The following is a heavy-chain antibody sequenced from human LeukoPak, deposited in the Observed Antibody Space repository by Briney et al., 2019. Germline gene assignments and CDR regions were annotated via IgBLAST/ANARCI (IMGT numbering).Heavy chain of an antibody. CDR1: GYTLTELS. Sequence: ASVKVSCKVSGYTLTELSMHWVRQAPGKGFEWMGGFDPEDGETIYAQKFQGRVTMTEDTSTDTAYMELSRLRSDDTAVYYCARVRIAAAGTSNYWGQGTLVTVSS. D-gene: IGHD6-13*01. CDR2: FDPEDGET. J-gene: IGHJ4*02. V-gene: IGHV1-24*01. CDR3: ARVRIAAAGTSNY.